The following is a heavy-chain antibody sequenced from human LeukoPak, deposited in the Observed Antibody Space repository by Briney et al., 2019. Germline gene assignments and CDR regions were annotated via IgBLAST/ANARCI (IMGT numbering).Heavy chain of an antibody. D-gene: IGHD3-9*01. CDR3: ATLNQNILTGYAEDY. V-gene: IGHV3-30*04. J-gene: IGHJ4*02. CDR1: GFTFSSYA. Sequence: GRSLRLSCAASGFTFSSYAMHWVRQAPGKGLEWVAVISYDGRNKYYADSVKGRFTISRDNSKNTLYLQMNSLRAEDTAVYYCATLNQNILTGYAEDYWGQGTLVTVSS. CDR2: ISYDGRNK.